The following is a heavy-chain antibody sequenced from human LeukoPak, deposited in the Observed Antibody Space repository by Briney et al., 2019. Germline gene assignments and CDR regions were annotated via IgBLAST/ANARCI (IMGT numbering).Heavy chain of an antibody. CDR3: ARWAHSVTYKSWFFDL. CDR2: IFSSGNA. D-gene: IGHD5-24*01. J-gene: IGHJ2*01. Sequence: SETLSLTCSVSGGSFGTFYWSWIRRPAGKGLEWLGRIFSSGNANYNPSLKSRLTMSVDTSKNEFSLRLNSVTAADTAVYYCARWAHSVTYKSWFFDLWGRGTLVTVSS. V-gene: IGHV4-4*07. CDR1: GGSFGTFY.